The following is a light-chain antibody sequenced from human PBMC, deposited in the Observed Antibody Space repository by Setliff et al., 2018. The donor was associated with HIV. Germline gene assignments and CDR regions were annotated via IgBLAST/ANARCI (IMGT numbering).Light chain of an antibody. CDR2: DFS. CDR3: SSYTSRTPLYV. Sequence: SALTQPASVSGSPGQSITISCTGTSSDVGTYNFVSWYQQHPGKAPKLMIYDFSYRPSGVSNRFSGSKSGNAASLTISGLQAEDEADYYCSSYTSRTPLYVFGTGTKV. V-gene: IGLV2-14*03. J-gene: IGLJ1*01. CDR1: SSDVGTYNF.